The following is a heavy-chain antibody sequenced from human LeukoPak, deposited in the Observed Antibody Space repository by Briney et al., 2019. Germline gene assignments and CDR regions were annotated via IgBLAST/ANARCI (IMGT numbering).Heavy chain of an antibody. CDR1: GYTFTSYY. CDR2: INPSGGST. Sequence: VASVKVSCKASGYTFTSYYMHWVRQAPGQGLEWMGIINPSGGSTSYAQKFQGRVTMTRDTSTSTVYMELSSLRSEDTAVYYCARVVREPSRYYYEPYGWIDPWGQGTLVTVSS. CDR3: ARVVREPSRYYYEPYGWIDP. V-gene: IGHV1-46*03. J-gene: IGHJ5*02. D-gene: IGHD3-22*01.